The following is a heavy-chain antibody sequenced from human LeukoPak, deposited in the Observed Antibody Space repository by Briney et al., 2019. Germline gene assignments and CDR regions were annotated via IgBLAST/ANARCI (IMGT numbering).Heavy chain of an antibody. CDR3: ARLNDGFDI. V-gene: IGHV5-51*01. CDR1: GYGFTSYW. J-gene: IGHJ3*02. CDR2: VYFGDSDI. Sequence: GESLKISCKGSGYGFTSYWITWVRQMPGKGLEWMGIVYFGDSDIRYSPSFQGQVTITADKSISTAYLQWSSLKASDTAMYYCARLNDGFDIWGQGAMVIVSS.